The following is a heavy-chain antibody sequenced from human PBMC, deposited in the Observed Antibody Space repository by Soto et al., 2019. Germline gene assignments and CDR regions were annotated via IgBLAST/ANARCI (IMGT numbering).Heavy chain of an antibody. D-gene: IGHD1-20*01. CDR1: GDSVSSNSAA. J-gene: IGHJ3*02. V-gene: IGHV6-1*01. CDR2: TYYRSKWYN. CDR3: ARDLNSTPDAFDI. Sequence: SQTLSLTCAISGDSVSSNSAAWNWIRQSPSRGLEWLGRTYYRSKWYNDYAVSVKSRITINPDTSKNQFSLQLNSVTPEDADVSYCARDLNSTPDAFDILGQGTMFTVSS.